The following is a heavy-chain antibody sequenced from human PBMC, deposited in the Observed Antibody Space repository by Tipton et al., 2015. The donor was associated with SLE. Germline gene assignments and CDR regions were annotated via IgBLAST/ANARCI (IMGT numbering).Heavy chain of an antibody. CDR1: RGSISNYY. CDR3: ARGYCSSRSCPSVSWFDP. CDR2: IYYNRNT. V-gene: IGHV4-59*01. Sequence: TLSLTCTVSRGSISNYYWSWIRQPPGKGLEWIGYIYYNRNTNYNPSLKSRVTISVDMSKNQFSLHLSSVTAADTAVYYCARGYCSSRSCPSVSWFDPWGQGTLVAVSS. J-gene: IGHJ5*02. D-gene: IGHD2-2*01.